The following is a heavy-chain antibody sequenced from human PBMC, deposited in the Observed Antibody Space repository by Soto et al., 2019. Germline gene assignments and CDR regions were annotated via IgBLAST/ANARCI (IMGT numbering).Heavy chain of an antibody. V-gene: IGHV4-30-4*01. CDR3: ARDCSGGSCHPDYGLDV. Sequence: QVQLKESGPGLVKPSQTLSLTCTVSGGSTSSGEYYWSWIRQPPGKGLEWIGYIYDSGSTYYNPSLKSRVTMSVDTSKNQFSLKLSSVTAADTAVYYCARDCSGGSCHPDYGLDVWGPGTTVTVSS. CDR1: GGSTSSGEYY. J-gene: IGHJ6*02. CDR2: IYDSGST. D-gene: IGHD2-15*01.